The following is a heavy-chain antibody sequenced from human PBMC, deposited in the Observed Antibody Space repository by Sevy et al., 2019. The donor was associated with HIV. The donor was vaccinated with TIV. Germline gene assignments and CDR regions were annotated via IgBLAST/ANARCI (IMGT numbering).Heavy chain of an antibody. Sequence: GGSLRLSCVASGLTISDYALYWVRQAPGKGLEWVSAITESDADITYADSVKGRFTVSRDNSKNTVYLQMGSLRAEDTAIYYCAKLGVRVATGGTDYWGQGTQVTVSS. CDR1: GLTISDYA. J-gene: IGHJ4*02. V-gene: IGHV3-23*01. CDR3: AKLGVRVATGGTDY. CDR2: ITESDADI. D-gene: IGHD3-3*01.